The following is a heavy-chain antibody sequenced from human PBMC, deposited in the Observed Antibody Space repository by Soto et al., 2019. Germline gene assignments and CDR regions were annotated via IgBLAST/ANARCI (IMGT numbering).Heavy chain of an antibody. J-gene: IGHJ6*02. Sequence: QVQLVESGGGVVQPGRSLRLSCAASGFTFSSYGMHWGRQAPGKGLEWVAVISYDGSNKYYADSVKGRFTISRDNSKNTLYLQMNSLRAEDTAVYNCAKDVVVGATTGLGDYYYYYGMDVWGQGTTVTVSS. CDR2: ISYDGSNK. D-gene: IGHD1-26*01. V-gene: IGHV3-30*18. CDR3: AKDVVVGATTGLGDYYYYYGMDV. CDR1: GFTFSSYG.